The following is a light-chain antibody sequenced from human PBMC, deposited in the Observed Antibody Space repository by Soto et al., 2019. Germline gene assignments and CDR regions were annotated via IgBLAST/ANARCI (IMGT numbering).Light chain of an antibody. V-gene: IGKV4-1*01. CDR3: QQYYTIPFT. CDR2: GAS. CDR1: QSVLDR. J-gene: IGKJ3*01. Sequence: DIVMTQSPDSLAASLGERATINCKSSQSVLDRLAWYQQRPGRPPKLVIYGASTRESGVPDRFSGSGPGTDFSLTITSLQAEDVAVYYCQQYYTIPFTFGPGTKVDVK.